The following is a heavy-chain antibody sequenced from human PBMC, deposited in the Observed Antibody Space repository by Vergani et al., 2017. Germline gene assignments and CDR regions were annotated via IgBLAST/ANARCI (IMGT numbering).Heavy chain of an antibody. Sequence: QVQLQQWGAGLLKPSETLSLTCAVYGGSFSGYYWSWIRQPPGKGLEWFGEINHSGSTNYNPSLKSQVTISVDTSTNQFSLKLSSVTAADTAVYYCARGRKGVVPAAIRSSRLYFDYWGQGTLVTVSS. CDR2: INHSGST. CDR3: ARGRKGVVPAAIRSSRLYFDY. CDR1: GGSFSGYY. V-gene: IGHV4-34*01. D-gene: IGHD2-2*02. J-gene: IGHJ4*02.